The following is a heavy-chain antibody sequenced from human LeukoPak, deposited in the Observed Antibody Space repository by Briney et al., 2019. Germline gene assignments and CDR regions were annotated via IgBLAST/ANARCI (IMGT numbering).Heavy chain of an antibody. D-gene: IGHD3-22*01. CDR1: GGTFNSHV. J-gene: IGHJ3*01. CDR2: VNPDSGGI. V-gene: IGHV1-2*06. Sequence: GASVKVSCKASGGTFNSHVISWVRQAPGQGLEWMGRVNPDSGGINYAQKFQGRVTMTRDTSINTAFVELRRLRSDDTATYCCARAQNYHDRSGYSDDTFDVWGHGTMITVSS. CDR3: ARAQNYHDRSGYSDDTFDV.